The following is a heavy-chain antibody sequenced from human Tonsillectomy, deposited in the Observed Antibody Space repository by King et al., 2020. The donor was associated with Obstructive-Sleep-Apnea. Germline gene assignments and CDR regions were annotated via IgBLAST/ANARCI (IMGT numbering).Heavy chain of an antibody. Sequence: VQLVESGGGVVQPGRSLRLSCAASGFTFSSYGMHWVRQAPGKGLEWVAVIWYDGSNKYYADSVKGRFTISRDNSKNTLYLQMNSLRAEDTAVYYCATKEEQQLDPMDYGMDVWGQGTTVTVSS. CDR1: GFTFSSYG. CDR2: IWYDGSNK. D-gene: IGHD6-13*01. V-gene: IGHV3-33*01. CDR3: ATKEEQQLDPMDYGMDV. J-gene: IGHJ6*02.